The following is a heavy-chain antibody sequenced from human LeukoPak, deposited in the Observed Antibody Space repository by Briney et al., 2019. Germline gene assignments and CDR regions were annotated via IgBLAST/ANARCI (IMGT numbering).Heavy chain of an antibody. CDR3: AMAATTLDY. CDR1: GFTLRNYW. CDR2: ISPDGSST. V-gene: IGHV3-74*03. J-gene: IGHJ4*02. Sequence: GGSLRLSCAASGFTLRNYWMHWVRHAPGKGLVWVARISPDGSSTTYADSVKGRFTISRDNAKNTLYLQMNSLSAEDTAVYYCAMAATTLDYWGQGSLVTVSS. D-gene: IGHD1-1*01.